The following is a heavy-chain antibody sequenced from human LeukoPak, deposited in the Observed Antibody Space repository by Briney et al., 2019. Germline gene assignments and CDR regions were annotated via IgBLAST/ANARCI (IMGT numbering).Heavy chain of an antibody. D-gene: IGHD6-19*01. CDR1: GFTFSSYG. Sequence: QPGGSLRLSCAASGFTFSSYGMHWVRQAPGKGLEWVANIKQDGSEKYYVDSVKGRFTISRDNAKNSLYLQMNSLRAEDTAVYDCARDESSGWDWGQGTLVTVSS. CDR2: IKQDGSEK. J-gene: IGHJ4*02. CDR3: ARDESSGWD. V-gene: IGHV3-7*01.